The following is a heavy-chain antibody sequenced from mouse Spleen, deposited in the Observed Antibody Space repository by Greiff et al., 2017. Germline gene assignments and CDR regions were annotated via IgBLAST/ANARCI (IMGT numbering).Heavy chain of an antibody. D-gene: IGHD1-1*01. J-gene: IGHJ3*01. Sequence: VKLQQPGAELVMPGASVKLSCKASGYTFTSYWMHWVKQRPGQGLEWIGEIDPSDSYTNYNQKFKGKATLTVDKSSSTAYMQLSSLTSEDSAVYYCARSIIAPRGFAYWGQGTLVTVSA. CDR1: GYTFTSYW. CDR3: ARSIIAPRGFAY. CDR2: IDPSDSYT. V-gene: IGHV1-69*01.